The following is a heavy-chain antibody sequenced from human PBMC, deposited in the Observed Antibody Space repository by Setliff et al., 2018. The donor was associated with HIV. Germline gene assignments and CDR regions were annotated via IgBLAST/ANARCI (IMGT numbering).Heavy chain of an antibody. CDR3: TRDRDRRDSTFVRFDY. CDR1: GGSISSYY. V-gene: IGHV4-59*01. J-gene: IGHJ4*02. Sequence: PSETLSLTCTVSGGSISSYYWSWIRQPPGKGLEWIGYIYYSGSTNYSPSLKSRVTISVDTSKNQFSLNLSSVTAADTAVYYCTRDRDRRDSTFVRFDYWGQGILVTVSS. D-gene: IGHD2-2*01. CDR2: IYYSGST.